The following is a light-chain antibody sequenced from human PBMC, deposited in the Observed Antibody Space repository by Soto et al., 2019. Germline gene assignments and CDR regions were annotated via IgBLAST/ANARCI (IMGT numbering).Light chain of an antibody. CDR1: SSNIGNNA. CDR3: AAWDDSLNGVV. J-gene: IGLJ2*01. V-gene: IGLV1-36*01. Sequence: QSVLTQPPSVSDAPRQRVTISCSGISSNIGNNAVNWYQQLQGKAPKLLIYYDDLLPSGVSDRFSGSKSGTSASLAISGLQSEDEADYYCAAWDDSLNGVVFGGGTKLTVL. CDR2: YDD.